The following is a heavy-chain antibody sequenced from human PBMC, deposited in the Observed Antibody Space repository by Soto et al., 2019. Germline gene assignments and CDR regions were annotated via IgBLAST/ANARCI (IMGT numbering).Heavy chain of an antibody. D-gene: IGHD5-12*01. Sequence: PGGSLRLSCVASEFTFSTYTIHWVRQAPGKGLEWVAAISYDGNDKYYADSVKGRFTISRDNSKNTLSLQMTSLRPEDTAVYYCARGAQQWLVTYYFDYWGQGTLVTVSS. CDR1: EFTFSTYT. J-gene: IGHJ4*02. CDR3: ARGAQQWLVTYYFDY. V-gene: IGHV3-30-3*01. CDR2: ISYDGNDK.